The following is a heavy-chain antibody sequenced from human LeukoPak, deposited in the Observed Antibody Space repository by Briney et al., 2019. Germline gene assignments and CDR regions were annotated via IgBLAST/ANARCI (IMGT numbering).Heavy chain of an antibody. CDR3: ASYYASGVSAYNYYGMDV. J-gene: IGHJ6*04. D-gene: IGHD3-10*01. Sequence: SETLSLTCAVSGHSISTGYYWGWIRQPPGKGLEGIGSMSHNRGTYYNPSLKSRVTISMDTSKNQISLRLTSVAAADTAVYYCASYYASGVSAYNYYGMDVWGKGTTVTVSS. V-gene: IGHV4-38-2*01. CDR1: GHSISTGYY. CDR2: MSHNRGT.